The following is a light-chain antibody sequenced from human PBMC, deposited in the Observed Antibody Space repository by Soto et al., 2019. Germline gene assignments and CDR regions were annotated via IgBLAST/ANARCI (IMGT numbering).Light chain of an antibody. CDR1: STDVGGYNY. V-gene: IGLV2-14*01. CDR3: GSYSSTDTPFV. CDR2: EVT. J-gene: IGLJ1*01. Sequence: QSVLAQPSSVSGSPGQSITISCTGTSTDVGGYNYVSWYQHHSGKAPKLLIYEVTNRPSGISDRFSGSKSDNTASLTISGLQAEDESDYYCGSYSSTDTPFVFGTGTKLTVL.